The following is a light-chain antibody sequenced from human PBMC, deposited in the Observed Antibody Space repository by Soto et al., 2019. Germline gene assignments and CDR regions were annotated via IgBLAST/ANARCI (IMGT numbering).Light chain of an antibody. CDR3: QQGYSTIT. V-gene: IGKV1-39*01. Sequence: DIQMTQSPSSLSASVGDRVTITCRASQSIYIYLNWYQQRPGEAPKVLIYAASTLQDGIPSRFSGSGSGTDFTLTIRGLQPGDFATYYCQQGYSTITFGQGTRLEI. J-gene: IGKJ5*01. CDR2: AAS. CDR1: QSIYIY.